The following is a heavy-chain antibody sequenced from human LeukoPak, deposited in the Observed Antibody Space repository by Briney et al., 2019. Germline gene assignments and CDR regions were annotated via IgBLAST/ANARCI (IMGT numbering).Heavy chain of an antibody. J-gene: IGHJ4*02. D-gene: IGHD3-9*01. CDR2: IRSKANSYAT. V-gene: IGHV3-73*01. CDR1: GFTFSGSA. Sequence: GGSLRLSCAASGFTFSGSAMHWVRQASGKGLEWVGRIRSKANSYATAYAASVKGRFTISRDDSKNTAYLQMNSLKTEDTAVYYCTRLGLDYDILTGYYLFDYWGQGPLVTVSS. CDR3: TRLGLDYDILTGYYLFDY.